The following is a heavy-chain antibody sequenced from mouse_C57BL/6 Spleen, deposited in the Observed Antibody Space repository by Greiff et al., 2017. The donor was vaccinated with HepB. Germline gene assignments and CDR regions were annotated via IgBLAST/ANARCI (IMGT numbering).Heavy chain of an antibody. CDR3: ARDYYGSRNYFDY. Sequence: QVQLQQSGAELVRPGTSVKVSCKASGYAFTNYLIEWVKQRPGQGLEWIGVINPGSGGTNYNEKFKGKATLTADKSSSTAYMQLSSLTSEDSAVYYCARDYYGSRNYFDYWGQGTTLTVSS. CDR1: GYAFTNYL. J-gene: IGHJ2*01. CDR2: INPGSGGT. V-gene: IGHV1-54*01. D-gene: IGHD1-1*01.